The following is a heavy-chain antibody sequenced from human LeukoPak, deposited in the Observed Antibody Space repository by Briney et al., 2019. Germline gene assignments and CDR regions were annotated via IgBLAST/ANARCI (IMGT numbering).Heavy chain of an antibody. CDR2: ITSNSGYV. V-gene: IGHV3-9*03. J-gene: IGHJ4*02. Sequence: QSGGSLRLSCTVSGFIFEDYAMHWVRQVPGKGLEWVSSITSNSGYVAYADSVKGRFSISRDNAKNSLYLQMNRLRTEDMAVYYCVQDSYAISSSGSTFASWGQGTLVTVSS. CDR3: VQDSYAISSSGSTFAS. CDR1: GFIFEDYA. D-gene: IGHD2-2*01.